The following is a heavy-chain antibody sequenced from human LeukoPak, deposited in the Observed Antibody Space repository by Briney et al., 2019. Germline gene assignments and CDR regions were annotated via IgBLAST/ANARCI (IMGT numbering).Heavy chain of an antibody. CDR2: ISLSGVT. CDR3: ARYAVYRYYFDY. D-gene: IGHD2-2*01. V-gene: IGHV4-4*02. J-gene: IGHJ4*02. CDR1: GASISSTNW. Sequence: SDPLPLHCDASGASISSTNWWGRVRQPPGQGLEWLGEISLSGVTNYNPSLKSRVTISVDKSKNQFSLKLSSVPAADTAVYYCARYAVYRYYFDYGGQGTLVSVSS.